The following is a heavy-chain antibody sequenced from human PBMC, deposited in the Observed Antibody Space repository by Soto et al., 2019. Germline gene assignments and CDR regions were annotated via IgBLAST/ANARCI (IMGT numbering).Heavy chain of an antibody. V-gene: IGHV4-34*01. Sequence: SETLSLTCAVYGGSFSGYYWSWIRQPPGKGLEWIGEINHSGSTNYNPSLKSRVTISVDKSKNQFSLKLSSVTAADTAVYYCAGEDYDFWSGYDNDAFDIWGQGTMVTVSS. CDR1: GGSFSGYY. D-gene: IGHD3-3*01. J-gene: IGHJ3*02. CDR3: AGEDYDFWSGYDNDAFDI. CDR2: INHSGST.